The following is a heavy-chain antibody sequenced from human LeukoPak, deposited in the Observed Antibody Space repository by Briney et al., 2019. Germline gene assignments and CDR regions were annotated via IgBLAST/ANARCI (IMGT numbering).Heavy chain of an antibody. CDR3: VKAGYYDSSGYYYYLDY. J-gene: IGHJ4*02. D-gene: IGHD3-22*01. Sequence: GGSLRHSCAASGFSFSSCGMHWVRQTPDKGLEWVAAIAKDGTDIHYVDSVKGRFTISRDNSRNTLYLQMFSLSTEDTAVYYCVKAGYYDSSGYYYYLDYWGQGTLVSVSS. CDR2: IAKDGTDI. V-gene: IGHV3-30*18. CDR1: GFSFSSCG.